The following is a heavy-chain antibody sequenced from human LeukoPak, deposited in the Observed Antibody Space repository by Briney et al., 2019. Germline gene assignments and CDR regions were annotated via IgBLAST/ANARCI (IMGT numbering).Heavy chain of an antibody. Sequence: GGSLRLSCAASGFTFSSYAMSWVRQAPGKGLEWVSAISGSGGSTYYTDSVKGRFTISRDNSKNTLYLQMNSLRAEDTAVYYCAKGGYSSGWLRGNWFDPWGQGTLVTVSS. V-gene: IGHV3-23*01. D-gene: IGHD6-19*01. CDR2: ISGSGGST. J-gene: IGHJ5*02. CDR1: GFTFSSYA. CDR3: AKGGYSSGWLRGNWFDP.